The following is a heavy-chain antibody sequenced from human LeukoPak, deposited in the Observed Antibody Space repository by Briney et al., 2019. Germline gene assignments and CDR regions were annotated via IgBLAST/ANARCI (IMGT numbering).Heavy chain of an antibody. V-gene: IGHV4-31*03. CDR1: GGSISSGGYS. CDR2: IYYSGST. Sequence: SETLSLTCTVSGGSISSGGYSWSWIRQHPGKGLEWIGYIYYSGSTYYNPSLKSRVTISVDTSKNQFSLKLSSVTAADTAVYYCARGTYDSSGYYHKDYWGQGTLATVSS. CDR3: ARGTYDSSGYYHKDY. D-gene: IGHD3-22*01. J-gene: IGHJ4*02.